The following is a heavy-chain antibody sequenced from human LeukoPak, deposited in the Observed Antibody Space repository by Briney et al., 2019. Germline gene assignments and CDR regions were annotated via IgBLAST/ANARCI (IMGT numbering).Heavy chain of an antibody. CDR3: ARRKISKELDY. Sequence: GESLKISCKGYGYSFPSYWIGWVRQMPGKGLEWMGIIHPGHSDTRYSPSFQGQVTVSADTSLNTAYLQWGSLKASDTAMYYCARRKISKELDYWGQGTLVTVSS. CDR2: IHPGHSDT. J-gene: IGHJ4*02. V-gene: IGHV5-51*01. CDR1: GYSFPSYW. D-gene: IGHD2-2*01.